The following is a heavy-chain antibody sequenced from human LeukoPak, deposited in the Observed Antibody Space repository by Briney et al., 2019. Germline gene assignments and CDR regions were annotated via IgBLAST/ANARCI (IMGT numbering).Heavy chain of an antibody. D-gene: IGHD1-7*01. Sequence: GGSLRLSCAASGFTFSNYWLHWVRQAPGQGLVWVSRINSDGSDTTYADSVKGRFTISRDNAKNTVYLQRNSLRAEDTAVYYCVRVRRNYYFDYWGQGTLVTVSS. V-gene: IGHV3-74*01. J-gene: IGHJ4*02. CDR3: VRVRRNYYFDY. CDR2: INSDGSDT. CDR1: GFTFSNYW.